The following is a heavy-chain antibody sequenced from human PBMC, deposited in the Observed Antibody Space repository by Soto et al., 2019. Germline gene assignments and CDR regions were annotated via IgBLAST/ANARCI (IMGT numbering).Heavy chain of an antibody. CDR3: TRGKWELLPGDY. V-gene: IGHV3-74*01. CDR1: GFTFSDYW. CDR2: IKSDGRST. J-gene: IGHJ4*02. D-gene: IGHD1-26*01. Sequence: EVQLVESGGGLVQPGGSLRLSCAASGFTFSDYWMHWVRQAPGKGLVWVSRIKSDGRSTTYADSVKGRFIISRDNAKNTLFLQMNSLRAEDTAVYYCTRGKWELLPGDYWGQGTLVTVSS.